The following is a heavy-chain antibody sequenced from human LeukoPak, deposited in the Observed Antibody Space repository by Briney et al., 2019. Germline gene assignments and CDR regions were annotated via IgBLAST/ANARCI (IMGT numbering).Heavy chain of an antibody. J-gene: IGHJ4*02. CDR2: ISYDGSNK. Sequence: GRSLRLSCAASGFTFSSYAMHWARQAPGKGLEWVAVISYDGSNKYYADSVKGRFTISRDNSKNTLYLQMNSLRAEDTAVYYCASFGYSSSSGNDYWGQGTLVTVSS. CDR3: ASFGYSSSSGNDY. D-gene: IGHD6-6*01. V-gene: IGHV3-30-3*01. CDR1: GFTFSSYA.